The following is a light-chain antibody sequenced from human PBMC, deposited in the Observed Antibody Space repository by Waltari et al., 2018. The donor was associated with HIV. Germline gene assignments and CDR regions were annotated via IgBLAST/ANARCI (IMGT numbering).Light chain of an antibody. CDR3: QVWDRSDKEAV. CDR1: NFGNYS. J-gene: IGLJ2*01. V-gene: IGLV3-21*02. Sequence: VLTQAPSVSVAPGQKAPISCCNFGNYSVQRYRRKQGRAPDLVVCDDTDRFSGTPARMSGANSRNRATLTISSVEAGDEAVYYCQVWDRSDKEAVFGGGT. CDR2: DDT.